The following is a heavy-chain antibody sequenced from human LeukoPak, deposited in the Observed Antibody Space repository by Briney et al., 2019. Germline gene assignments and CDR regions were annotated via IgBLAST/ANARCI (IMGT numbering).Heavy chain of an antibody. D-gene: IGHD3-16*01. J-gene: IGHJ3*02. CDR2: IYNSGST. Sequence: SETLSLTCTVSGGSISSYYWSWIRQPPGKGLEWIGYIYNSGSTKYNPSLKSRVTISVDTSKNQISLKLSSVTAADTAVYYCASAYQDDAFDIWGQGTMVTVSS. CDR3: ASAYQDDAFDI. V-gene: IGHV4-59*08. CDR1: GGSISSYY.